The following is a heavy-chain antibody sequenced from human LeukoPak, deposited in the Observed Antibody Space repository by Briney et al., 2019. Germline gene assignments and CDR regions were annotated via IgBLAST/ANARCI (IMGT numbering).Heavy chain of an antibody. Sequence: GGSLRLSCAASGFTFSDYYMYWIRQAPGKGLEWVSYISSSGNMFYYADSVKGRFTISRDNSKSTLYLQMNSLRAEDTAIYYCAARPRMPPRFDYWGQGALVTVSS. CDR1: GFTFSDYY. D-gene: IGHD1-14*01. CDR3: AARPRMPPRFDY. V-gene: IGHV3-11*01. CDR2: ISSSGNMF. J-gene: IGHJ4*02.